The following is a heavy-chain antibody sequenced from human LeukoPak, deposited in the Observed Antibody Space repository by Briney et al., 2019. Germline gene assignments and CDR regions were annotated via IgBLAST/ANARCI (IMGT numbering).Heavy chain of an antibody. CDR2: IIPIFGTA. CDR3: TYYYDSSGYLDY. Sequence: SVKVSCKASGGTFSSYAISWVRQAPGQGLEWIGRIIPIFGTANYAQRFQGRVTITTDESTSTAYMELSSLRSEDTAVYYCTYYYDSSGYLDYWGQGTLVIVPS. J-gene: IGHJ4*02. CDR1: GGTFSSYA. D-gene: IGHD3-22*01. V-gene: IGHV1-69*05.